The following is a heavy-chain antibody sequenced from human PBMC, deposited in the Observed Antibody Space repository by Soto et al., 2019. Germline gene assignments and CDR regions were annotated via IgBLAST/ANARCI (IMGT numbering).Heavy chain of an antibody. Sequence: PGGSLRLSCAASGFTFSSYAMSWVRQAPGKGLEWVSAISGSGGSTYYADSVKGRFTISRDNSKNTLYLQMNSLRAEDTAVYYCAKDLWDYYDSSGPLDYGGQGTLVTVSS. CDR3: AKDLWDYYDSSGPLDY. V-gene: IGHV3-23*01. J-gene: IGHJ4*02. CDR2: ISGSGGST. CDR1: GFTFSSYA. D-gene: IGHD3-22*01.